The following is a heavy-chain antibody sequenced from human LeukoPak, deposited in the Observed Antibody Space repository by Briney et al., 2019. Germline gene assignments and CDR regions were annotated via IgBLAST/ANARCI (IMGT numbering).Heavy chain of an antibody. CDR3: AKEGWRRRSSWYDYYFNY. J-gene: IGHJ4*02. Sequence: SGGSLRLSCAASGFTFSSYGKHWVRQAPGKGLEWVAVISYDGSNKYYADSVKGRFTISRDNSKNTLYLQMNSLRAEDTAVYYCAKEGWRRRSSWYDYYFNYWGQGPRVTVSS. CDR2: ISYDGSNK. D-gene: IGHD6-13*01. V-gene: IGHV3-30*18. CDR1: GFTFSSYG.